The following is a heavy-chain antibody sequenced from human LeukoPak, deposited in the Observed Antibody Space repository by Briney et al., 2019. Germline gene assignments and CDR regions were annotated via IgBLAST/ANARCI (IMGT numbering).Heavy chain of an antibody. CDR2: ISGSGGST. J-gene: IGHJ4*02. Sequence: GGSLRLSCAASGFTFSSYAMSWARQAPGKGLEWVSAISGSGGSTYYADSVKGRFTISRDNSKNTLYLQMNSLRAEDTAVYYCAKDHDIAAAGTIDYFDYWGQGTLVTVSS. V-gene: IGHV3-23*01. CDR3: AKDHDIAAAGTIDYFDY. D-gene: IGHD6-13*01. CDR1: GFTFSSYA.